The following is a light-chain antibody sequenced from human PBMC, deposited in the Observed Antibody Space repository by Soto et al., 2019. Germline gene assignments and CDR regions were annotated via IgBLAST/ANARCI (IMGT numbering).Light chain of an antibody. CDR2: GAS. CDR3: QKYHSAPFP. V-gene: IGKV1-27*01. Sequence: IQMTQSPSSLSASVGDRVTITCRASQDISNFLVWFQRKPGKVLNLLIYGASTLQSGVPSRFSGSGSGTDFTRTISSLQPEDVATYFCQKYHSAPFPFGPGPTVDIK. CDR1: QDISNF. J-gene: IGKJ3*01.